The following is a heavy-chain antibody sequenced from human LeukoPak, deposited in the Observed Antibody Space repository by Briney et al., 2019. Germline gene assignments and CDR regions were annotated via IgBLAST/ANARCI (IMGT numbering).Heavy chain of an antibody. CDR3: ARLVGYYYNMDV. CDR1: GGSISSYY. J-gene: IGHJ6*03. CDR2: IYISGST. V-gene: IGHV4-4*09. Sequence: SETLSLTCTVSGGSISSYYRSWIRQSPGKGLEWIGYIYISGSTTYNPSPKSRVTKSVDTSKNQLSLKLSSGTAADTAVNYCARLVGYYYNMDVWGKGTTVTVSS. D-gene: IGHD2-15*01.